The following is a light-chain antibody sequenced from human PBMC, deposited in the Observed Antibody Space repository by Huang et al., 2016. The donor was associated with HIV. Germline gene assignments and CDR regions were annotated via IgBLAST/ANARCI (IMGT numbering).Light chain of an antibody. CDR3: QQYYSTPPVT. V-gene: IGKV4-1*01. CDR1: QSVLYSSNNKNY. Sequence: DIVMTQSPDSLAVSLGESATINCKSSQSVLYSSNNKNYLAWYQQKPGQPPKLLIYWASTRESGVPDRVSGSGSGTDFTLTIRSLQAEDVAVYYCQQYYSTPPVTFGPGTKVDIK. J-gene: IGKJ3*01. CDR2: WAS.